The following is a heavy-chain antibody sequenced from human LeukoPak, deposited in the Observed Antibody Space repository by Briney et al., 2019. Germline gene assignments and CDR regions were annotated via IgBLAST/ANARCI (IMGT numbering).Heavy chain of an antibody. D-gene: IGHD7-27*01. CDR2: IYYSGDT. Sequence: SETLSLTCTVSRGSISGYSWSWIRRSPGGGLEWIGYIYYSGDTAYNPSLKSRVTMSVDTSKNQFSLKLSSVTAADTAVYYCARGPHYALGIYFDYWGQGTLVTVSS. V-gene: IGHV4-59*12. J-gene: IGHJ4*02. CDR1: RGSISGYS. CDR3: ARGPHYALGIYFDY.